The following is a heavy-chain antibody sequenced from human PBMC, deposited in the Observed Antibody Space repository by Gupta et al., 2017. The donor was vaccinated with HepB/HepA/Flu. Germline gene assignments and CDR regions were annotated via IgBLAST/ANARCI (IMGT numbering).Heavy chain of an antibody. D-gene: IGHD3-22*01. V-gene: IGHV1-69*01. CDR3: ANYTYYYDTSGYRGYYFYYMDV. CDR1: GGTLRRHA. J-gene: IGHJ6*03. CDR2: IIPIFGTV. Sequence: QVQLVQSGAEVKKPGSSVKVSCKASGGTLRRHAISWVRQAPGQGLEWMGGIIPIFGTVNYARKFQGRVTISADESTSTAYLELSSLRSEETAVYFCANYTYYYDTSGYRGYYFYYMDVWGTGTTVTVSS.